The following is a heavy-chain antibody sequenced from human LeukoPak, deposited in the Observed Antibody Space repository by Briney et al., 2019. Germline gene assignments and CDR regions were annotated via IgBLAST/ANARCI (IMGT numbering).Heavy chain of an antibody. D-gene: IGHD4-17*01. Sequence: SVKVSCKASGGTFSIYAISWVRQAPGQGLEWMGRIIPIFGTANYAQKFQGRVTITADKSTSTAYMELSSLRSEDTAVYYCARPTMVTTPLGYWGQGTLVTVSS. CDR1: GGTFSIYA. CDR3: ARPTMVTTPLGY. J-gene: IGHJ4*02. CDR2: IIPIFGTA. V-gene: IGHV1-69*06.